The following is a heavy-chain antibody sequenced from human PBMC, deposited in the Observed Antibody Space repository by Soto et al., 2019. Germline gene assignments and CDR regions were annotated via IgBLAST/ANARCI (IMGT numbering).Heavy chain of an antibody. CDR1: GYTFTTYA. J-gene: IGHJ4*02. D-gene: IGHD6-19*01. V-gene: IGHV1-18*01. CDR2: ISGYNGNT. Sequence: QVQLVQSGAEVKKPGATVKVSCKASGYTFTTYAITWVRQAPGQGLELMGWISGYNGNTKYAEKLQDRVTMSTDTSTSTAYMELRNLRSDDTAVYYCARSVAVTGRSGDYWGQGTLVTVSS. CDR3: ARSVAVTGRSGDY.